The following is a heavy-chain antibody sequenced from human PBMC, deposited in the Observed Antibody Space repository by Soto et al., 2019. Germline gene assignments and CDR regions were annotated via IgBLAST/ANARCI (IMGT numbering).Heavy chain of an antibody. CDR2: IFSGGVTT. V-gene: IGHV3-23*01. D-gene: IGHD1-1*01. CDR3: ARDRQPDGIWTFDY. Sequence: HPRGSLRLSGSASGSAMTDYAMGWVRLAPGKGLQWVATIFSGGVTTRYAGSVTGRFSRSRDNSQNMMSLQMNSLRVEDTALYYCARDRQPDGIWTFDYWGRGTLVTVSS. CDR1: GSAMTDYA. J-gene: IGHJ4*02.